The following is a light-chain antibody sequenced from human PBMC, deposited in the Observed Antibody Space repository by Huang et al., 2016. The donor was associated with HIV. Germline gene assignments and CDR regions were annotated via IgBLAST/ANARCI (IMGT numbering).Light chain of an antibody. J-gene: IGKJ4*01. Sequence: DIVMNQTPLSLSVTLGQSASLSCKSSQSLLHSDGKTYLYWYRHTPGPSPRLMIYEVSNRFSGVPDRFSGSGSGTDFTLKISRVEAEDVGVYYCMQSIQRPLTFGGGTKVEIK. CDR1: QSLLHSDGKTY. CDR3: MQSIQRPLT. CDR2: EVS. V-gene: IGKV2D-29*02.